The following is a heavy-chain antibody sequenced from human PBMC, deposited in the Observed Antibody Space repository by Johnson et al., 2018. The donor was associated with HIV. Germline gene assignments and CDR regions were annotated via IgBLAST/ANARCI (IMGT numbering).Heavy chain of an antibody. D-gene: IGHD6-19*01. Sequence: VQLVESGGGLVQPGGSLRLSCATSGFTFSSYWMSWVRQAPGKGLEWVANIKQDGSEKYYVDSVKGRFTISRDNAKNSLYLQMNSLRAEDTAVYYCAREEEIAVAGGSAFDMWGQGTLVTVSS. J-gene: IGHJ3*02. CDR1: GFTFSSYW. V-gene: IGHV3-7*01. CDR2: IKQDGSEK. CDR3: AREEEIAVAGGSAFDM.